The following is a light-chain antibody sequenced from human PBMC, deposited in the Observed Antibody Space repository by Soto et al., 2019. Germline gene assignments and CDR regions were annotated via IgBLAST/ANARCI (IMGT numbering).Light chain of an antibody. CDR3: MQALQTPPT. Sequence: DIVMTQSPLSLPVTPGEPASISFRSSQSLLHSNGYNYLDWYLQKPGQSPQLLIYLGSNRASGVPDRFSGSGSGTDFTLKISRVEAEDVGVYYCMQALQTPPTFGQGTKVDI. J-gene: IGKJ1*01. V-gene: IGKV2-28*01. CDR1: QSLLHSNGYNY. CDR2: LGS.